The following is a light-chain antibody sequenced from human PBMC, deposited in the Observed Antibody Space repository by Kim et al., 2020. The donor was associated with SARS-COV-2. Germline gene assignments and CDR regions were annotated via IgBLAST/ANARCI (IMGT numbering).Light chain of an antibody. Sequence: DIVLTQSPDSLAVSLGERATINCKSSQSVSYSSINKNYLAWYQQKPGQPPKLLIYWASTRESGVPDRFSGSESGTDFTLTISSLQAEDVAVYYCHQYYSAPWTFGQGTKVDIK. J-gene: IGKJ1*01. CDR3: HQYYSAPWT. CDR1: QSVSYSSINKNY. CDR2: WAS. V-gene: IGKV4-1*01.